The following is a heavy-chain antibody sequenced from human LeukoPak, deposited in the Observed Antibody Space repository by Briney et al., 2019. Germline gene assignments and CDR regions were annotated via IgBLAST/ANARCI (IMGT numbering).Heavy chain of an antibody. V-gene: IGHV3-23*01. Sequence: GGSLRLSCAASGFTFSSYAMSWVRQAPGKGLEWVSAISGSGGSTYYADSVKGRFTISRDNSKNTLYLQMNSLRAEDTAVYYCAKDGVVGVVVPAAISFWGQGTVVTVSS. CDR3: AKDGVVGVVVPAAISF. CDR1: GFTFSSYA. D-gene: IGHD2-2*02. J-gene: IGHJ3*01. CDR2: ISGSGGST.